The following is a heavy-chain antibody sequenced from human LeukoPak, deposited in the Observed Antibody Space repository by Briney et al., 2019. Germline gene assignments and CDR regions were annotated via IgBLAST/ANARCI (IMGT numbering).Heavy chain of an antibody. CDR2: INPNSGGT. Sequence: ASVKVSCKASGYTFTGYYMHWVRQAPGKGLEWMGWINPNSGGTNYAQKFQGRVTMTEATSTDTAYMELSSLRSEDTAVYYCATVNYYYDSSGYHDYCGQGNLVTVSS. CDR1: GYTFTGYY. CDR3: ATVNYYYDSSGYHDY. J-gene: IGHJ4*02. V-gene: IGHV1-2*02. D-gene: IGHD3-22*01.